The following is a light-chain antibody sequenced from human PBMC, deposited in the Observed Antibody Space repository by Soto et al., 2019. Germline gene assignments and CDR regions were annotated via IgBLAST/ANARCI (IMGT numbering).Light chain of an antibody. Sequence: QSALTQPASVSGSPGQPITISCTGTSSDVGGYNYVSWYQHHPGKAPKLMIFDVSNRPSGFSNRFSGSKSGNTASLTISGLQPEDEADYYCSSYTTSNTRQIVFGTGTKVTVL. V-gene: IGLV2-14*03. J-gene: IGLJ1*01. CDR3: SSYTTSNTRQIV. CDR1: SSDVGGYNY. CDR2: DVS.